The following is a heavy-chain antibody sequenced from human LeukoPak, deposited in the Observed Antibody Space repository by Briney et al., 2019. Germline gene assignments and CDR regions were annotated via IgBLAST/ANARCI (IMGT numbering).Heavy chain of an antibody. CDR1: GGSISSYY. J-gene: IGHJ3*02. D-gene: IGHD3-3*01. CDR2: IYYSGST. V-gene: IGHV4-59*08. Sequence: PSETLSLTCTVSGGSISSYYWSWIRQPPGKGLEWIGYIYYSGSTNYNPSLKSRVTISGDTSKNQFSLKLSSVTAADMAVYYCASQWTIFDAFDIWGQGTMVTVSS. CDR3: ASQWTIFDAFDI.